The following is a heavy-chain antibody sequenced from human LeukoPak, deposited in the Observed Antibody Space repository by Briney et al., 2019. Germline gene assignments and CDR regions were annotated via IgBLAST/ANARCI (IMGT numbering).Heavy chain of an antibody. J-gene: IGHJ4*02. CDR3: ARGHLVLSP. CDR2: FHNSRTT. V-gene: IGHV4-59*02. CDR1: GASVSGYS. D-gene: IGHD3-16*02. Sequence: SETLSLTCTVSGASVSGYSWTLIRQPPGQGLEWIGYFHNSRTTSYNPSLTGRVTISVDTAIDKISLKLNSVTAADTAVYYCARGHLVLSPGGQGTLVTVSS.